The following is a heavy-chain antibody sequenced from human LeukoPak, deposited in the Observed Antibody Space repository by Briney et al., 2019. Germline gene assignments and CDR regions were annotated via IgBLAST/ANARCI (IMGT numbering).Heavy chain of an antibody. CDR2: IYYSGST. CDR1: GGSISSYY. J-gene: IGHJ4*02. D-gene: IGHD6-6*01. CDR3: ARVSDYSSSSFDF. Sequence: PSETLSLTCTVSGGSISSYYWSWIRQPPGKGLEWIGYIYYSGSTNYNPSLKSRVTISVDTSKNQFSLKLSSVTAADTAVYYCARVSDYSSSSFDFWGQGTLVTVSS. V-gene: IGHV4-59*01.